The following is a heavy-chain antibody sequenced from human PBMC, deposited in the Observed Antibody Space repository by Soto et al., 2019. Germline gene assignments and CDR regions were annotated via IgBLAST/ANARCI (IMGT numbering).Heavy chain of an antibody. V-gene: IGHV3-48*03. J-gene: IGHJ6*02. Sequence: QPGGSLRLSCAASGFTFSSYEMNWVRQAPGKGLEWVSYISSSGSTIYYADSVKGRFTISRDNAKNSLYLQMNSLRAEDTAVYYCARDRYYGSGSYYNRHYYYGMDVWGQGTTVTVSS. CDR2: ISSSGSTI. D-gene: IGHD3-10*01. CDR1: GFTFSSYE. CDR3: ARDRYYGSGSYYNRHYYYGMDV.